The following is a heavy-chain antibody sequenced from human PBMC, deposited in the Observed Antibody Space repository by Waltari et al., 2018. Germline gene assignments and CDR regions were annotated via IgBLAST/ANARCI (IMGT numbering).Heavy chain of an antibody. CDR1: GFIFNNYE. CDR2: ISRRGSTI. D-gene: IGHD5-18*01. J-gene: IGHJ4*02. CDR3: VREVGYTYGPFD. Sequence: EVQLVESGGGLVQPGGSLRLSCVASGFIFNNYEMNWVRQAPGKGLEWLSYISRRGSTIHYADSVKGRFTISRDNAKNSLYLQMNGLRAEDAALYYCVREVGYTYGPFDWGQGTLVTVSS. V-gene: IGHV3-48*03.